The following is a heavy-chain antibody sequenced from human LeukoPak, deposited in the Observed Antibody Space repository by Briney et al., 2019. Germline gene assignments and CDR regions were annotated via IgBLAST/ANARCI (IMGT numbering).Heavy chain of an antibody. CDR1: GGSISSYY. D-gene: IGHD1-26*01. V-gene: IGHV4-59*12. J-gene: IGHJ4*02. Sequence: SETLSLTCTVSGGSISSYYWSWIRQPPGKGLEWIGYIYYSGSTNYNPSLKSRVTMSVDTSKNQFSLELSSVTAADTAVYYCARDDPRGANVDYWGQGTLVTVSS. CDR2: IYYSGST. CDR3: ARDDPRGANVDY.